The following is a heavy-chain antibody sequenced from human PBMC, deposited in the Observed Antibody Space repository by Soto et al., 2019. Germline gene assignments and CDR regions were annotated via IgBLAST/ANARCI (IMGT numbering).Heavy chain of an antibody. CDR1: GFTFSSYA. D-gene: IGHD5-18*01. J-gene: IGHJ6*02. CDR2: ISGSGGST. Sequence: PGGSLRLSCAASGFTFSSYAMSWVRQAPGKGLEWVSAISGSGGSTYYADSVKGRFTISRDNSKNTLYLQMNSLRAEDTAVYYCAKYGDRGYSYGLKLYYYGMDVWGQGTTVTVSS. V-gene: IGHV3-23*01. CDR3: AKYGDRGYSYGLKLYYYGMDV.